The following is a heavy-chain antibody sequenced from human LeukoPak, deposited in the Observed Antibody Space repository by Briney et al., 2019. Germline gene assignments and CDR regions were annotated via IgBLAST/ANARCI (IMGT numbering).Heavy chain of an antibody. Sequence: GGSLRLSCATSGFTFSSYSMNWVRQAAGKGLEWVSSISYTSSHIYYADSVKGRFTISRDNAKNSLYLQMNSLRAEDTAVYYCAREGGNSSSWYETLDYWGQGTLVTVSS. CDR2: ISYTSSHI. CDR1: GFTFSSYS. J-gene: IGHJ4*02. V-gene: IGHV3-21*01. D-gene: IGHD6-13*01. CDR3: AREGGNSSSWYETLDY.